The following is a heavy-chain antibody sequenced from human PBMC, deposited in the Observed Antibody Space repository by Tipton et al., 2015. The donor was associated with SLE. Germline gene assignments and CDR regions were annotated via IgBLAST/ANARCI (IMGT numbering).Heavy chain of an antibody. CDR2: IYTSGST. D-gene: IGHD3-3*01. J-gene: IGHJ4*02. V-gene: IGHV4-61*02. CDR1: GGSISSGSYY. Sequence: TLSLTCTVSGGSISSGSYYWSWIRQPAGKGLEWIGRIYTSGSTNYNPSLKSRVTISVDTSKNQFSLKLSSVTAADTAVYYCAREGSGNGFDCWGQGTLVTVSS. CDR3: AREGSGNGFDC.